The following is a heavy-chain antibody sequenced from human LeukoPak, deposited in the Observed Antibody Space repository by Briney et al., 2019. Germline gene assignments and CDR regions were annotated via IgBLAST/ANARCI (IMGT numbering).Heavy chain of an antibody. V-gene: IGHV4-34*01. J-gene: IGHJ4*02. D-gene: IGHD5-24*01. CDR2: IHHSGST. CDR3: ARSRGWLQSHPLGY. Sequence: SETLSLTCAVYGGSFSGYYWSWIRQPPGKGLEWIGEIHHSGSTKYNPSLKSRVTISVHTSKNQFSLKLSSVTAADTAVYYCARSRGWLQSHPLGYWGQGTLVTVSS. CDR1: GGSFSGYY.